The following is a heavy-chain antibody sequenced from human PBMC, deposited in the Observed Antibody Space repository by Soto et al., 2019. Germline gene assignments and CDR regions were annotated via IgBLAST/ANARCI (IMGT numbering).Heavy chain of an antibody. CDR2: IWYDGSNK. J-gene: IGHJ5*02. Sequence: GGSLRLSCAASGFTFSSYGMHWVRQAPGKGLEWVAVIWYDGSNKYYADSVKGRFTISRDNSKNTLYLQMNSLRAEDTAVYYCASPVLRFLGWPIEAWGQGTLVTVSS. CDR1: GFTFSSYG. V-gene: IGHV3-33*08. D-gene: IGHD3-3*01. CDR3: ASPVLRFLGWPIEA.